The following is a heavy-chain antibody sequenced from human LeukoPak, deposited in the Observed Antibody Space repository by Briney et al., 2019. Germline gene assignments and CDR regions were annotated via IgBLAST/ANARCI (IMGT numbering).Heavy chain of an antibody. CDR2: IYYSGIT. Sequence: SETLSLTCTASGGSISSSSYYWGWIRQPPGKGLEWIGSIYYSGITYYNPSLKSRLGISVDTSKNQFSLKLSSVIGADTAVYYCARHDPSYYDILTGYFYYHMDVWGQGTLVTVSS. J-gene: IGHJ4*02. V-gene: IGHV4-39*01. CDR3: ARHDPSYYDILTGYFYYHMDV. D-gene: IGHD3-9*01. CDR1: GGSISSSSYY.